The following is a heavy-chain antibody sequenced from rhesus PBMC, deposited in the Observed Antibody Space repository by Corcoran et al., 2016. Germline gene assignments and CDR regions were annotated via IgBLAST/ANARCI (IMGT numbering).Heavy chain of an antibody. CDR2: IYGSGSST. CDR3: ARDRSSLYYFDY. D-gene: IGHD6-19*01. J-gene: IGHJ4*01. V-gene: IGHV4-169*02. CDR1: GGSISSSY. Sequence: QLQLQESGPGLVKPSETLSVTCAVSGGSISSSYWSWIRQAPGKGLEWIGYIYGSGSSTNYNPSLKSRVTLAVDTSKNQLSLKLSSVTAADTAVYYCARDRSSLYYFDYWGQGVLVTVSS.